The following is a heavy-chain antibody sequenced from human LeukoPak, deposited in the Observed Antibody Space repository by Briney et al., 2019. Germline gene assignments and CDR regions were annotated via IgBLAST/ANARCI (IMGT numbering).Heavy chain of an antibody. J-gene: IGHJ4*02. CDR2: IVVGRGNT. D-gene: IGHD2-15*01. Sequence: SGTVSFKASGFTFTISAMQWVRQARGQRLEWIGWIVVGRGNTNYAQKFQERVTITRDMSTSTAYMELSSLRSEDTAVYYCAAGWVCSGGSCYYYFDYWGQGTLVTVSS. CDR3: AAGWVCSGGSCYYYFDY. V-gene: IGHV1-58*02. CDR1: GFTFTISA.